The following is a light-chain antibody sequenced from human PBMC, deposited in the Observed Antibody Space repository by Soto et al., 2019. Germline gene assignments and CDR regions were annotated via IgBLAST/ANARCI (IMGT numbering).Light chain of an antibody. CDR1: SSDVGSYNL. Sequence: QSVLTQPASVPGSPGQSITISCTGTSSDVGSYNLVSWYQQHPGKAPKLMIYEVSKRPSGVSNRFSGSKSGNTASLTISGLQAEDEADYYCCSYAGSSTPLIFGTGTKLTVL. CDR2: EVS. CDR3: CSYAGSSTPLI. J-gene: IGLJ1*01. V-gene: IGLV2-23*02.